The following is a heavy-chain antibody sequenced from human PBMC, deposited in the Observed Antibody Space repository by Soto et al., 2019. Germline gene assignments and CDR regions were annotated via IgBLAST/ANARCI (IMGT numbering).Heavy chain of an antibody. V-gene: IGHV3-30*03. D-gene: IGHD5-12*01. J-gene: IGHJ4*02. CDR3: AGGYDWGDY. CDR1: GLTFSRDG. Sequence: QLQLVESGGGVVQPGRSLRLSCAASGLTFSRDGMLWVRQAPGKGLERVAVISYDGRKKYHADSVKGRFTISRDNSKNTLYLQMDSLRVEDTAVYYCAGGYDWGDYWGQGTLVTVSS. CDR2: ISYDGRKK.